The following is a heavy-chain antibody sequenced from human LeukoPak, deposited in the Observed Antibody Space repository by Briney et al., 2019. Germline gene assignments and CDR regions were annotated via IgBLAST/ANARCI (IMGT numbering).Heavy chain of an antibody. J-gene: IGHJ3*02. V-gene: IGHV4-39*07. CDR2: TYYSGST. Sequence: SETLSLTCTVSGGSISSSSYYWGWIRQPPGKGLEWIGSTYYSGSTYYNPSLKSRVTISVDTSKNQFSLKLSSVTAADTAVYYCARQQPGAFDIWGQGTMVTVSS. D-gene: IGHD6-13*01. CDR3: ARQQPGAFDI. CDR1: GGSISSSSYY.